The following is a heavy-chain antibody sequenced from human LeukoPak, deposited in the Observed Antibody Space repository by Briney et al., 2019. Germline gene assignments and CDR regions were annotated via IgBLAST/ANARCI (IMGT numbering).Heavy chain of an antibody. CDR1: GYTLTELS. V-gene: IGHV1-24*01. J-gene: IGHJ3*02. D-gene: IGHD6-19*01. CDR2: FDPEDGET. Sequence: ASVKVSCKVSGYTLTELSMHWVRQAPGKGLEWMGGFDPEDGETVYAQRFQGRVTMTEDTSTDTAYMELSSLRSEDTAVYYCAKDVSGWYPDAFHIWGQGTMVTVSS. CDR3: AKDVSGWYPDAFHI.